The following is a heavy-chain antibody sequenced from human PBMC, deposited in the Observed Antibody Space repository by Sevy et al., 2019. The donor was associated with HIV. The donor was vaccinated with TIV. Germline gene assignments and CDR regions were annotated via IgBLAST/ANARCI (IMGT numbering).Heavy chain of an antibody. D-gene: IGHD5-12*01. V-gene: IGHV4-59*01. J-gene: IGHJ5*02. Sequence: SETLSLTCTVSGGPISVYYWSWIRQPPGKGLEYIGYVYYTGSTNYNPSLKNRVTISVDTSNNQFSLKLTSVTAADTAVYYCARAPPVLSDDDSLNWFDPWGQGTLVTVSS. CDR3: ARAPPVLSDDDSLNWFDP. CDR1: GGPISVYY. CDR2: VYYTGST.